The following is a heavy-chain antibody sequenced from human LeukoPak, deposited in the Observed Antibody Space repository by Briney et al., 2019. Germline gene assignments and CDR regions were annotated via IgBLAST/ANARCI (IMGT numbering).Heavy chain of an antibody. J-gene: IGHJ4*02. CDR3: ARVGNGGYDFDY. CDR1: GFTFSDYY. D-gene: IGHD5-12*01. CDR2: SRNKANNYTT. V-gene: IGHV3-72*01. Sequence: PGGSLRLSCVVSGFTFSDYYMDWVRQAPGKGLEWVGRSRNKANNYTTEYAASVKGKFTISRDDSKNSLHLQMSSLKKEDTAVYYCARVGNGGYDFDYWGQGTLVTVSS.